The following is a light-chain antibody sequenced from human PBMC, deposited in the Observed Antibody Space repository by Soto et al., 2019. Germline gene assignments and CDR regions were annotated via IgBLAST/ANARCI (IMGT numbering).Light chain of an antibody. CDR1: QDISNY. Sequence: DIQMTQSPSSLSASVGDRVTITCQASQDISNYLNWYQQKPGKAPKLLIYDASNLETGVPSRFSGSGSGTDFTFTISSLQPEDIETYYCQQYDNLPLMYTFGQGTKLEIK. CDR2: DAS. CDR3: QQYDNLPLMYT. J-gene: IGKJ2*01. V-gene: IGKV1-33*01.